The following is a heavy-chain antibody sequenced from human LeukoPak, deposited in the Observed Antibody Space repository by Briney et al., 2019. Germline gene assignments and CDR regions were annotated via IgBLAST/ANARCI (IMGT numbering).Heavy chain of an antibody. V-gene: IGHV3-48*02. D-gene: IGHD2-15*01. CDR2: IHGRGNAI. Sequence: TGGSLRLSCAASGFTFSSYSVNWVRQAPGKGLEWISYIHGRGNAIYYADSVKGRFTISRDNAKNSLYLQMNSLRDEDTAVYYCARDCGGGSRYSHWYFDLWGRGTLVTVSS. CDR3: ARDCGGGSRYSHWYFDL. CDR1: GFTFSSYS. J-gene: IGHJ2*01.